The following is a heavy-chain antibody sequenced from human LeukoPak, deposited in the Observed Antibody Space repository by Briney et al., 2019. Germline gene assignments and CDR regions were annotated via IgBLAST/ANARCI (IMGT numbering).Heavy chain of an antibody. Sequence: ASVKVSCKAFGYTFTNYGISWVRQAPGQGLEWMGWISAYNGNTNYAQKLQGRVTMTTDTSTSTAYMELRSLRSDDTAVYYCARDSAVVTAIPQPADAFDIWGQGTMVTVSS. CDR2: ISAYNGNT. D-gene: IGHD2-21*02. CDR1: GYTFTNYG. V-gene: IGHV1-18*01. J-gene: IGHJ3*02. CDR3: ARDSAVVTAIPQPADAFDI.